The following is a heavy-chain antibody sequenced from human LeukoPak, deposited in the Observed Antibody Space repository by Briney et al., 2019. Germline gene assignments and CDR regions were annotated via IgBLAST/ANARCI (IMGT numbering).Heavy chain of an antibody. V-gene: IGHV3-7*04. CDR3: AGADNYGSILDY. D-gene: IGHD3-10*01. CDR2: IDQDGCAE. Sequence: GGSLTLSCAASGFTFSNYWMSWVRQSPGRGLEWVANIDQDGCAEYYVDSVGGRFTVSRDNAKNSLYLQIDSVRAEVTAVYYCAGADNYGSILDYWGRGTLVTVSS. J-gene: IGHJ4*02. CDR1: GFTFSNYW.